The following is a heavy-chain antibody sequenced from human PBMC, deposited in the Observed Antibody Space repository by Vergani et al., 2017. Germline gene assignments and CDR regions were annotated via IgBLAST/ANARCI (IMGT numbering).Heavy chain of an antibody. D-gene: IGHD3-10*01. J-gene: IGHJ4*02. CDR2: ISSSSSYI. Sequence: EVQLVESGGGLVKPGGSLRLSCAASGFTFSSYSMNWVRPAPGKGREWVSSISSSSSYIYYADSVKGRFTISRDNAKNSLYLQMNSLRAEDTAVYYCARDSPYYGSGSAFDYWGQGTLVTVSS. CDR3: ARDSPYYGSGSAFDY. CDR1: GFTFSSYS. V-gene: IGHV3-21*01.